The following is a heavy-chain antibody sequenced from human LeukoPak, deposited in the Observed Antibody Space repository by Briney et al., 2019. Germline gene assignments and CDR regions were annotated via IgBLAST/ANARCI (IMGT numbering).Heavy chain of an antibody. CDR3: ARRNADSSSWSPNGAFDI. CDR1: GGSISSSNW. V-gene: IGHV4-4*02. CDR2: IYHSGST. Sequence: SGTLSLTCAVSGGSISSSNWWSWVRQPPGKGLEWIGEIYHSGSTNYNPSLKSRVTISVDKSKNQFSLKLSSVTAADTAVYYCARRNADSSSWSPNGAFDIWGQGTMVTVSS. D-gene: IGHD6-13*01. J-gene: IGHJ3*02.